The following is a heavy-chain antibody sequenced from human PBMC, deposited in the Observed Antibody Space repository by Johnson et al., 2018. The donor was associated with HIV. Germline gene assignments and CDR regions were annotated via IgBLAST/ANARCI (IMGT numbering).Heavy chain of an antibody. CDR1: GFTFDDYC. V-gene: IGHV3-20*04. CDR3: ARAYSGSYSPRSAFDI. J-gene: IGHJ3*02. Sequence: VQLVESGGGLVQPGRSLRLSCAASGFTFDDYCMSWVRQAPGKGLEWVSGINWNGGSTGYADSVKGRFTISRDNAKNSLYLQMNSLRAEDTALYYCARAYSGSYSPRSAFDIWGQGTMVTVSS. CDR2: INWNGGST. D-gene: IGHD1-26*01.